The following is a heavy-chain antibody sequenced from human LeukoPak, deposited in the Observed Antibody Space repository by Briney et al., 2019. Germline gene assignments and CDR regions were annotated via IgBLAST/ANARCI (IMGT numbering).Heavy chain of an antibody. CDR3: ASEGLYCSSTSCFTNYFDY. J-gene: IGHJ4*02. V-gene: IGHV4-4*07. D-gene: IGHD2-2*01. Sequence: PSETLSLTCTVSGGSISSYYWSWIRQPAGKGLEWIGRIYTSGSTSYNPSLKSRVTMSVDTSKNQFSLKLSSVTAADTAVYYCASEGLYCSSTSCFTNYFDYWGQGTLVTVSS. CDR1: GGSISSYY. CDR2: IYTSGST.